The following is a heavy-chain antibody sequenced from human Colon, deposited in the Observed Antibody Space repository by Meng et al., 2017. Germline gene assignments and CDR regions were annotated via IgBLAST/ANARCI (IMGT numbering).Heavy chain of an antibody. Sequence: QVQLQQSGPGLVKPSQTLSATCVIYGDSVSSNTAAWNGIRQSPSRGLEWLGRTYYRSKWYNEYAVSVKSRMTFNADTSKNQVSLQVNSVTPEDTAVYYCARYHGYSYGLPLDYCGQGILVTVSS. J-gene: IGHJ4*02. CDR2: TYYRSKWYN. V-gene: IGHV6-1*01. CDR3: ARYHGYSYGLPLDY. CDR1: GDSVSSNTAA. D-gene: IGHD5-18*01.